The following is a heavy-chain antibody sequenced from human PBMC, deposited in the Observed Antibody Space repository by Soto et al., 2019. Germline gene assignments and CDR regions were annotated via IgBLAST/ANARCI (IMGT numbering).Heavy chain of an antibody. CDR1: GYTFTSYG. CDR3: AREVGYICGSYYYYYYIDV. V-gene: IGHV1-18*01. CDR2: ISAYNGNT. Sequence: ASVKVSCKASGYTFTSYGISWVRRAPGQGLEWMGWISAYNGNTNYAQKLQGRVTMTTDTSTSTAYMELRSLRSDDTAVYYCAREVGYICGSYYYYYYIDVWGKGTTVTVSS. D-gene: IGHD6-19*01. J-gene: IGHJ6*03.